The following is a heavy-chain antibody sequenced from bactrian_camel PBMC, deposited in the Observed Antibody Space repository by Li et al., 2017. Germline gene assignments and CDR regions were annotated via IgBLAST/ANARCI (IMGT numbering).Heavy chain of an antibody. CDR2: IERSGKI. D-gene: IGHD2*01. Sequence: HVQLVESGGGSVQTGESLTLSCVAPGYITSSYFMGWLRHQAPGQKREGVAAIERSGKITYADSVLGRFTISEDNAKHTVYLQMDSLKPEDTAMYYCAALEHQSWWLVRDTLREYEYSYWGQGTQVTVS. CDR3: AALEHQSWWLVRDTLREYEYSY. J-gene: IGHJ4*01. V-gene: IGHV3S53*01. CDR1: GYITSSYF.